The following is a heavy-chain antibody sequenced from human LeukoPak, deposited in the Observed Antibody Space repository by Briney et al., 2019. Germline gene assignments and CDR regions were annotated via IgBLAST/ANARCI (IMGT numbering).Heavy chain of an antibody. CDR3: ARLSVEVTMVRGSFTRYFDL. V-gene: IGHV4-59*08. Sequence: KPSETLSLTCTVSGGSISSYYWSWIRQPPGKGLEWIGYIYYSGSTNYNPSLKSRVTISVDTSKNQFSLKLSSVTAADTAVYYCARLSVEVTMVRGSFTRYFDLWGRGTLVTVSS. CDR2: IYYSGST. D-gene: IGHD3-10*01. CDR1: GGSISSYY. J-gene: IGHJ2*01.